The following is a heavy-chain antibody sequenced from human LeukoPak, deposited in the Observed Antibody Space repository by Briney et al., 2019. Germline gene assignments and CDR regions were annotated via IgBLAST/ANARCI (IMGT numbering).Heavy chain of an antibody. Sequence: GGSLRLSCAASGFTFSSYSMNWVRQAPGKGLEWVSSISSSSSYIYYADSVKGRFTISRDNAKNSLYLQMNSLRAEDTAVYYCARGAYYYGSGRNPVFDYWGQGTLVTVSS. D-gene: IGHD3-10*01. CDR1: GFTFSSYS. CDR2: ISSSSSYI. V-gene: IGHV3-21*01. CDR3: ARGAYYYGSGRNPVFDY. J-gene: IGHJ4*02.